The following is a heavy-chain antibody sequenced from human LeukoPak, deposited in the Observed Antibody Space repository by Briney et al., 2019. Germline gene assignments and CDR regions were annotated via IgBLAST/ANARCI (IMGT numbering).Heavy chain of an antibody. CDR2: IYYSGST. J-gene: IGHJ5*02. D-gene: IGHD1-1*01. Sequence: SETLSLTCTVSGGSISSSSYYWGWIRQPPGKGLEWIGSIYYSGSTYYNPSLKSRVTISVDTSKNQFSLKLSSVTAADTAVYYCARDHSWAPQLTTPFDPWGQGTLVTVSP. V-gene: IGHV4-39*07. CDR3: ARDHSWAPQLTTPFDP. CDR1: GGSISSSSYY.